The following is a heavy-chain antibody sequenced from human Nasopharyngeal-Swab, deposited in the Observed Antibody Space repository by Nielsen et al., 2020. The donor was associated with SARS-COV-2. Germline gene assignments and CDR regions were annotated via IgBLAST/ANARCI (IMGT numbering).Heavy chain of an antibody. Sequence: GESLKISCAASGFNFNNFGMHWVRQAPGKGLEWVAVIWFDGGNENYVDSVKGRFTVSRDNSKNTVYLQINSLRVEDTAAYYCARGGQWLVREGFDYWGQGTLVTVSS. CDR3: ARGGQWLVREGFDY. CDR2: IWFDGGNE. J-gene: IGHJ4*02. CDR1: GFNFNNFG. D-gene: IGHD6-19*01. V-gene: IGHV3-33*01.